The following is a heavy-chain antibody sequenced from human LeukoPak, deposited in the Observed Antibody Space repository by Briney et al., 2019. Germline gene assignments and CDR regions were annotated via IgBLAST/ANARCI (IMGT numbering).Heavy chain of an antibody. CDR3: ARSPVGAKFWFDP. J-gene: IGHJ5*02. Sequence: PETLSLTCTVSGGSISSYYWSWIRQPAGKGLEWIGRIYTSGSTNYNPSLKSRVTMSVDTSKNQFSLNLTSVTAADTAVYYCARSPVGAKFWFDPWGQGTLVTVSS. CDR1: GGSISSYY. CDR2: IYTSGST. V-gene: IGHV4-4*07. D-gene: IGHD1-26*01.